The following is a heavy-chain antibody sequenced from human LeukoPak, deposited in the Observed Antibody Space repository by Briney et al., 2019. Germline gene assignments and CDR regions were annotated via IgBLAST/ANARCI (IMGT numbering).Heavy chain of an antibody. Sequence: ASVKVSCKASGGTFSSYAISWVRQAPGQGLEWMGWISAYNGNTNYVQKLQGRVTMTTDTSTSTAYMELRSLRSDDTAVYYCARDCDSSSCPTRYWGQGTLVTVSS. D-gene: IGHD6-13*01. CDR3: ARDCDSSSCPTRY. CDR1: GGTFSSYA. V-gene: IGHV1-18*01. CDR2: ISAYNGNT. J-gene: IGHJ4*02.